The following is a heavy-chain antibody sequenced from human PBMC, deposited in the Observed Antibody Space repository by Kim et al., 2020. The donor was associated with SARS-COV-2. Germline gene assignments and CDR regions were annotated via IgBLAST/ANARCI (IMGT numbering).Heavy chain of an antibody. D-gene: IGHD3-10*01. J-gene: IGHJ6*02. CDR3: ARRNYYGSGSYYKKINYYYYGMDV. V-gene: IGHV1-46*01. CDR2: INPSGGST. Sequence: ASVKVSCKASGYTFTSYYMHWVRQAPGQGLEWMGIINPSGGSTSYAQKFQGRVTMTRDTSTSTVYMELSSLRSEDTAVYYCARRNYYGSGSYYKKINYYYYGMDVWGQGTTVTVSS. CDR1: GYTFTSYY.